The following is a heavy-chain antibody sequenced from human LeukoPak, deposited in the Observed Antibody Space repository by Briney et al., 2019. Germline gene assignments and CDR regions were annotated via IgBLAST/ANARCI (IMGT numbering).Heavy chain of an antibody. CDR1: VGTFSSYA. CDR3: AADYSNCGY. V-gene: IGHV1-69*04. CDR2: IIPILSIA. J-gene: IGHJ4*02. D-gene: IGHD4-11*01. Sequence: GASVKVSCKASVGTFSSYAISWVRQAPGQAREWMGRIIPILSIANYAQKFQGRVTSTADKSTSTAYMELSSLRSEDTAVYYCAADYSNCGYWGQGTLVTVSS.